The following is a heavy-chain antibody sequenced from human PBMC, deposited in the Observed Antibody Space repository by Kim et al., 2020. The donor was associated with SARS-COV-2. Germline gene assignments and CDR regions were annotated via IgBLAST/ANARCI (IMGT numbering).Heavy chain of an antibody. CDR1: GGTFNNLL. J-gene: IGHJ2*01. D-gene: IGHD3-22*01. CDR2: FIPALDVT. Sequence: SVKVSCKASGGTFNNLLISWVRQAPGQGLEWMGRFIPALDVTHYAQKFQGRVTITADKSTITTYMELSSLRSADTAVYFCARAASYYDSSGSDWYFDLWGRSTLVTVSA. V-gene: IGHV1-69*04. CDR3: ARAASYYDSSGSDWYFDL.